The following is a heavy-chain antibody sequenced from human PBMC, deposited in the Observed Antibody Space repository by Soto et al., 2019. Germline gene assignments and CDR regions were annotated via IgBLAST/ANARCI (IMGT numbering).Heavy chain of an antibody. CDR3: AKVGGEQLGHYYYYGMDV. Sequence: EVQLLESGGGLAQPGGSLTLSCAASGFTFSSYAMSWVRQAPGKGLEWVSAISGSGGSTHYADSVKGRFTVSRDNSKKPLYLQMNSLRAEDTAVYYCAKVGGEQLGHYYYYGMDVWGQGTTVTVSS. J-gene: IGHJ6*02. D-gene: IGHD6-6*01. CDR2: ISGSGGST. V-gene: IGHV3-23*01. CDR1: GFTFSSYA.